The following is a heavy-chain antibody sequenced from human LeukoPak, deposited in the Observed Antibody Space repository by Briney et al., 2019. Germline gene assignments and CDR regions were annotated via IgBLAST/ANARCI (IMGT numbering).Heavy chain of an antibody. J-gene: IGHJ5*02. D-gene: IGHD1-26*01. CDR3: ARGLSGSYYASDP. CDR1: GFTFSSYS. V-gene: IGHV3-48*02. Sequence: GGSLRLSCAASGFTFSSYSMNWVRQAPGKGLEWVSYISSSSSTIYYADSVKGRFTISRDNAKNSLYLQMNSLRDEDTAVHYCARGLSGSYYASDPWGQGTLVTVSS. CDR2: ISSSSSTI.